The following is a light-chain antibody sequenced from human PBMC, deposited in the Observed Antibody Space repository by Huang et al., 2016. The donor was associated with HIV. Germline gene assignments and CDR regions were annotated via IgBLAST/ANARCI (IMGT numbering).Light chain of an antibody. Sequence: EIVLTQSPATLSLSPGERATLSCRASQSVSSYVAWYQQRLGQAPRLLIYDASNRATGIPARVSGSGSGTDFTLTISSLEPEDFAVYYCQQRTNWPQLTFGGGTKVEIK. CDR3: QQRTNWPQLT. CDR1: QSVSSY. V-gene: IGKV3-11*01. CDR2: DAS. J-gene: IGKJ4*01.